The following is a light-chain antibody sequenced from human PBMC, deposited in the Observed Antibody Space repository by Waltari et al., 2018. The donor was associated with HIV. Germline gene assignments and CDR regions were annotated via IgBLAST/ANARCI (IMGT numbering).Light chain of an antibody. Sequence: SYELTQPPSVAVSPGQTARIPCPGDALPKKYASWYQQKSGQAPVLVIYEDSKRPSGFPERFSGSSSGTTATLTISGAQVEDEADYYCYSTDNSGHHRVFGTGTKLTVL. V-gene: IGLV3-10*01. J-gene: IGLJ2*01. CDR2: EDS. CDR1: ALPKKY. CDR3: YSTDNSGHHRV.